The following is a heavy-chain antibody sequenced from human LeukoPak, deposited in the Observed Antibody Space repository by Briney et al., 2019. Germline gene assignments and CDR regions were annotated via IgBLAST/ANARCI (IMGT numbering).Heavy chain of an antibody. D-gene: IGHD6-6*01. V-gene: IGHV1-46*01. J-gene: IGHJ4*02. Sequence: ASVNVSCKSSVYTFTSYYMHWVRQAPGQGLEWMGIINPSSSSTSYAQKFQGRVTMTRDASTSTVYMELSSLRSEDTAVYYCAREYSSSSGVFVYWGQGTLVTVSS. CDR3: AREYSSSSGVFVY. CDR2: INPSSSST. CDR1: VYTFTSYY.